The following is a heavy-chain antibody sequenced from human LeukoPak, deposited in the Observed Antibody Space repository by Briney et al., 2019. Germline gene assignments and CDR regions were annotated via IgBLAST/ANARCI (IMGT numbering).Heavy chain of an antibody. V-gene: IGHV3-23*01. CDR2: ISASGGST. J-gene: IGHJ4*02. CDR1: GFTFSSYA. Sequence: GGSLRLSCAASGFTFSSYAMTWVRQAPGKGLEWVSAISASGGSTYYADSVKGRFTISRDNSKNTLYLQMNSLRAEDTAVYYCARDFRIVGATLFDYWGQGTLVTVSS. D-gene: IGHD1-26*01. CDR3: ARDFRIVGATLFDY.